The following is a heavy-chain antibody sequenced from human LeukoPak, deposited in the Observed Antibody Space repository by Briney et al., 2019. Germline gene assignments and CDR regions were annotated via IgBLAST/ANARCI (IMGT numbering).Heavy chain of an antibody. D-gene: IGHD3-16*01. CDR2: INHSGST. CDR3: ARCRPGGS. V-gene: IGHV4-34*01. Sequence: SETLSLTCAVYGGSFSGYYWSWIRQPPGKGLEWIGEINHSGSTNYNPSLKSRVTISVDTSKNQFSLKLSSVTAADTAVYYCARCRPGGSWGQGTLVTVSS. CDR1: GGSFSGYY. J-gene: IGHJ4*02.